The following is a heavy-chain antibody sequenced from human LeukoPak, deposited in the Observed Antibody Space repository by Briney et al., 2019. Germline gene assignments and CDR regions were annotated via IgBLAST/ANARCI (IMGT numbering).Heavy chain of an antibody. CDR2: IYYSGST. D-gene: IGHD2-2*01. V-gene: IGHV4-59*11. Sequence: PSETLSLTCTVSGGSISSHYWGWIRQPPGKGLEWIGYIYYSGSTNYNPSLKSRVTISVDTSKNQFSLKLSSVTAADTAVYYCASGRCSSTSCNYYYYMDVWGKGTTVTVSS. CDR1: GGSISSHY. J-gene: IGHJ6*03. CDR3: ASGRCSSTSCNYYYYMDV.